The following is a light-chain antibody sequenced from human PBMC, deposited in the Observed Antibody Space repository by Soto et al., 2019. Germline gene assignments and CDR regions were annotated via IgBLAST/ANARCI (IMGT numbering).Light chain of an antibody. J-gene: IGKJ1*01. V-gene: IGKV3-11*01. Sequence: EIVLTQSPATLSLSPGERATLSCRASQSVGSSLAWYQQKPGQAPRLLIYDATTRATGIPDRFSGSGSGTDFTLTISRLEPEDFAVYYCQQFVSSVTFGQGTKVEIK. CDR3: QQFVSSVT. CDR1: QSVGSS. CDR2: DAT.